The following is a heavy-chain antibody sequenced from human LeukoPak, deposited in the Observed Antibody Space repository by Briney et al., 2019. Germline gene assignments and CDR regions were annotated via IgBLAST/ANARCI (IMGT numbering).Heavy chain of an antibody. CDR3: ARGGGGDFPNYYGMDV. CDR1: GGSFSVYY. D-gene: IGHD2-21*02. J-gene: IGHJ6*02. V-gene: IGHV4-34*01. CDR2: INHSGST. Sequence: SETLSLTCAVYGGSFSVYYWRWIRQPPGKGLEWIGEINHSGSTNYNPSLKSRVTMSVDTSKNQFSLKLSSVTAADTAVYYCARGGGGDFPNYYGMDVWGQGTTVTVSS.